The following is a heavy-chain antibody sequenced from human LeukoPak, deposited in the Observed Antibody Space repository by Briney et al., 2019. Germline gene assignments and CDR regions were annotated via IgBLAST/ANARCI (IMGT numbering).Heavy chain of an antibody. Sequence: PGGSLRLSCAASGFTFSSYAMSWVRQAPGKGLEWVSAISGSGGSTYYADSVKGRFTISGDNSKNSPYLQMNSLRADDTAVYYCARFAAGGSYYYYMDVWGKETTVTVSS. V-gene: IGHV3-23*01. CDR3: ARFAAGGSYYYYMDV. D-gene: IGHD3-10*01. CDR2: ISGSGGST. J-gene: IGHJ6*03. CDR1: GFTFSSYA.